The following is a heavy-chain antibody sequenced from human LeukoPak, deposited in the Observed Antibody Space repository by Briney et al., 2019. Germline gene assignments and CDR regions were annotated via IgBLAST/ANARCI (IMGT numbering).Heavy chain of an antibody. V-gene: IGHV1-8*01. CDR3: ARLNYDFWSGYYNYNWFDP. D-gene: IGHD3-3*01. Sequence: ASVKVSCKASGYTFTSFDIFWVRQATGQGLEWMGWMSPNSGNTGYAQKFQGRVTITRNTSISTAYMELSSLRSEDTAVYYCARLNYDFWSGYYNYNWFDPWGQGTLVTVSS. CDR2: MSPNSGNT. CDR1: GYTFTSFD. J-gene: IGHJ5*02.